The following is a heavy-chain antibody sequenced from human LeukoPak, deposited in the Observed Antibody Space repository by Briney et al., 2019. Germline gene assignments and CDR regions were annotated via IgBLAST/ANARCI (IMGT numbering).Heavy chain of an antibody. V-gene: IGHV4-59*01. CDR1: GGSISSYY. CDR3: ARDKGEYYDSSGYLDY. J-gene: IGHJ4*02. CDR2: IYYSGNA. D-gene: IGHD3-22*01. Sequence: SETLSLTCTVSGGSISSYYWSWIRQPPGKGLEWIGYIYYSGNANYNPSLKSRVTISVDTSKNQFSLKLSSVTAADTAMYYCARDKGEYYDSSGYLDYWGQGTLVTVSS.